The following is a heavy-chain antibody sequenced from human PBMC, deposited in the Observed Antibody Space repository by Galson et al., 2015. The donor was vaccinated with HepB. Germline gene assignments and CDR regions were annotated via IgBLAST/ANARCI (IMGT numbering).Heavy chain of an antibody. CDR1: GFIFTSYG. CDR3: ARGYGSGSSNWFDP. V-gene: IGHV1-18*01. J-gene: IGHJ5*02. Sequence: SVKVSCKASGFIFTSYGLSWVRQAPGQGLEWMGWISPYTGNTNYAQNFQGRVTMTTDTSTSIGYLELRSLTSDDTAVYYCARGYGSGSSNWFDPWGQGTLVTVSS. CDR2: ISPYTGNT. D-gene: IGHD3-10*01.